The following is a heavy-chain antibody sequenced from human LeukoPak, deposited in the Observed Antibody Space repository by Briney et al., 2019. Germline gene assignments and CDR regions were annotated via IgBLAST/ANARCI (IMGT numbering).Heavy chain of an antibody. CDR2: IKQDGSEK. D-gene: IGHD2-2*01. Sequence: GGSLRLSCAASGFTFSSYAMSWVRQAPGKGLEWVANIKQDGSEKYYVDSVKGRFTISRDNAKNSLYLQMNSLRAEDTAVYYCARDLTVVVPAANAFDIWGQGTMVTVSS. J-gene: IGHJ3*02. CDR1: GFTFSSYA. CDR3: ARDLTVVVPAANAFDI. V-gene: IGHV3-7*01.